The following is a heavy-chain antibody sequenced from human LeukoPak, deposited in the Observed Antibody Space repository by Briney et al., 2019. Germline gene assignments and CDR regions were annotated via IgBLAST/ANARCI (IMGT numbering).Heavy chain of an antibody. J-gene: IGHJ5*02. CDR3: ARDHKRHSRGWFRKNWFDP. Sequence: GASVKVSCKASGYTFTGYYMHWVRQAPGQGLEWMGWINPNSGGTNYAQKFQGRVTMTRDTSISTAYMELSRLRSDDTAVYYCARDHKRHSRGWFRKNWFDPWGQGTLVTVSS. CDR2: INPNSGGT. V-gene: IGHV1-2*02. D-gene: IGHD6-19*01. CDR1: GYTFTGYY.